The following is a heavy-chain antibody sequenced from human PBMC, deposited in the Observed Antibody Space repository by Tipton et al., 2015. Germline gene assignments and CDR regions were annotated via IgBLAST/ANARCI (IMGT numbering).Heavy chain of an antibody. J-gene: IGHJ6*02. Sequence: GSLRLSCAASGFSVRSNYMNWVRQAPGKGLEWVSVISTDGTTFYADSVKGRFSISRDTSRNTLYLQMNNLRVEDTAVYYCATHVRGAKRIGLFSGTTYHYSAMEIWGQGTTVTVSS. V-gene: IGHV3-53*01. CDR3: ATHVRGAKRIGLFSGTTYHYSAMEI. D-gene: IGHD1-26*01. CDR1: GFSVRSNY. CDR2: ISTDGTT.